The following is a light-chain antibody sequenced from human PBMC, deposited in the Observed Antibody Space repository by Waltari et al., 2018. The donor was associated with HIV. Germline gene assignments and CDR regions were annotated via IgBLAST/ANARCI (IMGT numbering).Light chain of an antibody. V-gene: IGLV1-47*01. Sequence: QSVLPQPPSASGPPGQRVTISCSVSSPNIGSNYVYWYEQLPGTAPKRLLDGSNRRPSGDPDRCSGSKSGSSASLAISWLRSEEEADYYCAAWGNSLSLLCGGGTKLTVL. J-gene: IGLJ2*01. CDR1: SPNIGSNY. CDR2: GSN. CDR3: AAWGNSLSLL.